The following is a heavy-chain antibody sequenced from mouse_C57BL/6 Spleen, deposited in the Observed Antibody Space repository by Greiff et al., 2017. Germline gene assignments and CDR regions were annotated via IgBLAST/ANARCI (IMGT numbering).Heavy chain of an antibody. D-gene: IGHD1-1*01. J-gene: IGHJ2*01. CDR1: GFSLTSYG. CDR2: IWRGGST. V-gene: IGHV2-5*01. CDR3: ATHYYGSSTEYYFDY. Sequence: QVHVKQSGPGLVQPSQSLSITCTVSGFSLTSYGVHWVRQSPGKGLEWLGVIWRGGSTDYNAAFMSRLSITKDNSKSQVFFKMNSLQADDTAIYYCATHYYGSSTEYYFDYWGQGTTLTVSS.